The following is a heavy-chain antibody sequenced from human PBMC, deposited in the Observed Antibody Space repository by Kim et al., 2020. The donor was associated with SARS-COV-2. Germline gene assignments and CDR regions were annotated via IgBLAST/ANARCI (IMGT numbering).Heavy chain of an antibody. Sequence: GGSLRLSCAASGFTFSDYYMSWIRQAPGKGLEWVSYISSSGSYTNYADSVKGRFTISRDNAKNSLYLQMNSLRAEDTAVYYCASPGNWYFDLWGRGTLVTVPS. CDR3: ASPGNWYFDL. J-gene: IGHJ2*01. CDR1: GFTFSDYY. V-gene: IGHV3-11*03. CDR2: ISSSGSYT.